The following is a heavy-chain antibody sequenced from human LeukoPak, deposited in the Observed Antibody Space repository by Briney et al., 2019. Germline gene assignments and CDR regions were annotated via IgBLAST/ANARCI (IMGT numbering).Heavy chain of an antibody. CDR2: FDPEDGET. V-gene: IGHV1-24*01. CDR1: GYTLTELS. CDR3: ARDNSVGDNAWWFDP. D-gene: IGHD1-26*01. Sequence: ASVKVSCKVSGYTLTELSMHWVRQAPGKGLEWMGGFDPEDGETIYAQKFQGRVTMTRDMSTSTDYMELSSLRSEDTAIYYCARDNSVGDNAWWFDPWGQGTLVTVSS. J-gene: IGHJ5*02.